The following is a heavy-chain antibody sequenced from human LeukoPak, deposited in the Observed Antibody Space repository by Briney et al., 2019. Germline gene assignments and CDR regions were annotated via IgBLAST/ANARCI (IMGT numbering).Heavy chain of an antibody. CDR1: GGSISSSSYY. D-gene: IGHD3-10*01. Sequence: PSETLSLTCTVSGGSISSSSYYWGWIRQPPGKGLEWIGSIYYSGSTYYNPSLKSRVTISVDTSKNQFSLKLSSVTAADTAVYYCARGYGSGSYYPPGYYMDVWGKGTTVTISS. J-gene: IGHJ6*03. CDR2: IYYSGST. V-gene: IGHV4-39*01. CDR3: ARGYGSGSYYPPGYYMDV.